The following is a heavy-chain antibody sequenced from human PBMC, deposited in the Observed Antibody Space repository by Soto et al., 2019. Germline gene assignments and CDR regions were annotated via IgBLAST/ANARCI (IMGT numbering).Heavy chain of an antibody. CDR1: GGSISSSSYY. CDR3: ASPSAPISGALGMDV. V-gene: IGHV4-39*01. D-gene: IGHD3-10*01. Sequence: SETLSLTCTVSGGSISSSSYYWGWIRQPPGKGLEWIGSIYYSGSTYYNPSLKSRVTISVDTSKNQFSLKLSSVTAADTAVYYCASPSAPISGALGMDVWGQGTTVPVSS. CDR2: IYYSGST. J-gene: IGHJ6*02.